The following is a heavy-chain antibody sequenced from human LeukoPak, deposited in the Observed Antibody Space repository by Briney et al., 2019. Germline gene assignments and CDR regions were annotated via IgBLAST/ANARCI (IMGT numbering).Heavy chain of an antibody. CDR3: ARDGQLERRAFDI. Sequence: PGGSLRLSCAASGFTFSSYSMNWVRQSPGKGLEWVSSISSSSSYIYYADSVKGRITIDRDNAKNSLYLQMNSLRAEDTAVYYCARDGQLERRAFDIWGQGTMVTVSS. D-gene: IGHD1-1*01. CDR1: GFTFSSYS. V-gene: IGHV3-21*01. CDR2: ISSSSSYI. J-gene: IGHJ3*02.